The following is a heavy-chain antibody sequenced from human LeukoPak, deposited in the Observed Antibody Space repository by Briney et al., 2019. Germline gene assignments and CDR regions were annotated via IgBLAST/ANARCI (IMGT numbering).Heavy chain of an antibody. CDR3: AKDDYGADP. CDR1: GFTFSSYW. J-gene: IGHJ5*02. D-gene: IGHD4-17*01. Sequence: GGSLRLSCAASGFTFSSYWMHWVRQAPGKGLVWVSRINSDGSSASYADSVKGRFTISRDNSKNTLYLQMNNLRAEDTAVYYCAKDDYGADPGGQGTLVTVSS. CDR2: INSDGSSA. V-gene: IGHV3-74*01.